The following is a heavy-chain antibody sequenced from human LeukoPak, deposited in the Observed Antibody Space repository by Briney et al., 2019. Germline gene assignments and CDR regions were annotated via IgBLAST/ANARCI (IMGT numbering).Heavy chain of an antibody. CDR2: IRYDGSNK. D-gene: IGHD6-13*01. Sequence: GGSLRLSCAASGFTFSSYGMHWVRQAPGKGLEWVVFIRYDGSNKYYADSVKGRFTISRDNSKNTLYLQMNSLRAEDTAVYYCAKDREAAALYYMDVWGKGTTVTVSS. V-gene: IGHV3-30*02. CDR1: GFTFSSYG. CDR3: AKDREAAALYYMDV. J-gene: IGHJ6*03.